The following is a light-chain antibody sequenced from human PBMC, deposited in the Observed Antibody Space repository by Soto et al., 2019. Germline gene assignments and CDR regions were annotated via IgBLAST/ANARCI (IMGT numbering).Light chain of an antibody. J-gene: IGKJ4*01. V-gene: IGKV3-11*01. CDR3: QHRNNWPPVS. CDR1: QSVSNS. Sequence: EIVLTQSPVTLSLSPGQRASLSCRASQSVSNSLAWYQQNPGQAPRLLIYDATDRAPGVPARFSASGSGTDFTLTSSSLEPEDFAVYYCQHRNNWPPVSFGGGTKVEIK. CDR2: DAT.